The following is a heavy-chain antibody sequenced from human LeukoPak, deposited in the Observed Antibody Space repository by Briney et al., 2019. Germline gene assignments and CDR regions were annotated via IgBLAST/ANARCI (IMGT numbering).Heavy chain of an antibody. J-gene: IGHJ4*02. V-gene: IGHV5-51*01. CDR2: IYLGESDT. CDR3: ARHVKDTSGFYYPDFDF. D-gene: IGHD3-22*01. CDR1: GSIFTKYW. Sequence: KRGASLQISCEGSGSIFTKYWIGWARQLAGKGLEWMGIIYLGESDTRYSPSFQGQVTISADKSVSTAYLQWSSLKASDTAMYYCARHVKDTSGFYYPDFDFWGQGTLVTVSS.